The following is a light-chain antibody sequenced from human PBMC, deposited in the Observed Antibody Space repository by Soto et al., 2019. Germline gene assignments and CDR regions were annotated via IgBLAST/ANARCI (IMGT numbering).Light chain of an antibody. V-gene: IGKV3-20*01. CDR3: QQFGSSPWT. Sequence: EIVLTQSPGTLSLSPEERATLSCRASQSVSSSYLAWYQQKPGQAPSLLIYGASRRATGIPDRFSGSGSGTDLTLTISRLEPEDFAVYYCQQFGSSPWTFGQGTKVEIK. J-gene: IGKJ1*01. CDR1: QSVSSSY. CDR2: GAS.